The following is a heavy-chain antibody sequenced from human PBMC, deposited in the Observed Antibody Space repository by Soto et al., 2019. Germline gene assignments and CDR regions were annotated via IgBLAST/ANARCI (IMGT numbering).Heavy chain of an antibody. CDR3: AREGDGADAFDI. V-gene: IGHV3-33*01. D-gene: IGHD3-10*01. Sequence: QVQLVESGGGVVQPGRSLRLSCAASGFTFSSYGMHWVRQAPGKGLEWVAVIWYDGSNKYYADSVKGRFTISRDNSKNTLYLQMNSLRAEDTAVYYCAREGDGADAFDIWGQGTMVTVSS. J-gene: IGHJ3*02. CDR2: IWYDGSNK. CDR1: GFTFSSYG.